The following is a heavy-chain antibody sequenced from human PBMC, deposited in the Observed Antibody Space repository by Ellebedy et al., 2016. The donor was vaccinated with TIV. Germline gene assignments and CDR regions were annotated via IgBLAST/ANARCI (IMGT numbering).Heavy chain of an antibody. D-gene: IGHD4-11*01. J-gene: IGHJ6*02. V-gene: IGHV3-21*01. Sequence: GESLKISCAASGFTFSSYSMNWVRQAPGKGLEWVSSISSSSSYIYYADSVKGRFTISRDNAKNSLYLQMNSLRAEDTAVYYCARGGTNDYSNYYYGMDVWGQGTTVTVSS. CDR1: GFTFSSYS. CDR3: ARGGTNDYSNYYYGMDV. CDR2: ISSSSSYI.